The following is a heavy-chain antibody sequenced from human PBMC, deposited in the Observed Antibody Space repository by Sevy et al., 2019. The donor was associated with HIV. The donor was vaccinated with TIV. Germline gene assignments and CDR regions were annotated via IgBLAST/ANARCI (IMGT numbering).Heavy chain of an antibody. CDR3: AREEAYYDFWSSYKYYYAMDV. CDR1: EFTFSSYN. CDR2: ITISSDTI. D-gene: IGHD3-3*01. V-gene: IGHV3-48*02. Sequence: GGSLRLSCAAPEFTFSSYNMNWVRQAPGKGLEWISYITISSDTIYYADSVKGRFSISRDNAKNSLYLQMNSLRDEDTAVYYCAREEAYYDFWSSYKYYYAMDVWGQGTTVTVSS. J-gene: IGHJ6*02.